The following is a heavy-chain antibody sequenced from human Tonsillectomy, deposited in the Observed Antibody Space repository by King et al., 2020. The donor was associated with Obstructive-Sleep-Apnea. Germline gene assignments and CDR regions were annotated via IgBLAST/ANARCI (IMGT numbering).Heavy chain of an antibody. Sequence: VQLVESGGGVVQPGRSLRLSCAASGFTFSSYGMHWVRQAPGKGLEWVAVIWYDGSNKYYADSVKGRFTISRANSKNTLYLQMNSLRAEDTAVYYCARAWELSDLSDYWGQGTRVTVSA. CDR3: ARAWELSDLSDY. CDR2: IWYDGSNK. D-gene: IGHD1-26*01. CDR1: GFTFSSYG. V-gene: IGHV3-33*01. J-gene: IGHJ4*02.